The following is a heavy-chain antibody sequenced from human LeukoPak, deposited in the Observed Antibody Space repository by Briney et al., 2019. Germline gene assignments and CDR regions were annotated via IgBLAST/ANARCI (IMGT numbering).Heavy chain of an antibody. CDR3: ARGPGTSLAYFDY. CDR1: GFTFRSYG. D-gene: IGHD2-2*01. J-gene: IGHJ4*02. V-gene: IGHV3-30*19. CDR2: IWYDGSKK. Sequence: PGGSLRLSCAASGFTFRSYGMHWVRQAPGKGLEWVAVIWYDGSKKYYADSVKGRFTISRDNSKNTLYLQMNSLRAEDTAVYYCARGPGTSLAYFDYWGQGTLVTVSS.